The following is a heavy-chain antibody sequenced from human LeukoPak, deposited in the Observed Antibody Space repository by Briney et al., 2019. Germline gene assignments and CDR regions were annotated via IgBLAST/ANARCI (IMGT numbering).Heavy chain of an antibody. CDR2: IGGNGAST. CDR1: GFTFSSYA. V-gene: IGHV3-23*01. D-gene: IGHD3-22*01. CDR3: AKRLGVVVPGAYYFDY. J-gene: IGHJ4*02. Sequence: GGSLRLSCAASGFTFSSYAMSWVRQAPGKGLEWVSGIGGNGASTYYADSVKGRFTISRDNSKNTLYLQMNSLRAEDTAVYYCAKRLGVVVPGAYYFDYWGQGTLVTVSS.